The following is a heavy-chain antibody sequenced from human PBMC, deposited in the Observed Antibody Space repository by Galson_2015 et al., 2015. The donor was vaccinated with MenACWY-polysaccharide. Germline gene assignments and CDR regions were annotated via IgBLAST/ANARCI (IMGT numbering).Heavy chain of an antibody. CDR3: ARGHYGA. V-gene: IGHV1-8*01. CDR1: GYTFTYND. CDR2: MNPRSGHT. J-gene: IGHJ5*02. Sequence: SVKVSCKASGYTFTYNDINWVRQATGQRLEWMGLMNPRSGHTGYAQMFQGRVTMTSNTAISTAYMELTSLRSEDTAVYYCARGHYGAWGQGTLVIVSS. D-gene: IGHD3-10*01.